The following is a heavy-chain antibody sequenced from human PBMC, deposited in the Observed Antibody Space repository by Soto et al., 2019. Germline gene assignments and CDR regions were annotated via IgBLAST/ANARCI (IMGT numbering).Heavy chain of an antibody. D-gene: IGHD2-15*01. J-gene: IGHJ5*02. CDR2: ISTYNGNT. CDR3: ARGFRVAATRWWFDP. CDR1: GYTFTSYD. V-gene: IGHV1-18*01. Sequence: QVQLVQSGAEVKKPGASVKISCKASGYTFTSYDISWVRQAPGQGLEWMGWISTYNGNTNYAQKLQGRVTMTTDTSTSTAYMELRSLRSDDTAVYYCARGFRVAATRWWFDPWGQGTLVTVSS.